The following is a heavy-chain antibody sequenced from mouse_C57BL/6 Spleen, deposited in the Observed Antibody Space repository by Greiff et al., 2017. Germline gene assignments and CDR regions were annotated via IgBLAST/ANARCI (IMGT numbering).Heavy chain of an antibody. CDR3: ARVYDYDGMDY. J-gene: IGHJ4*01. D-gene: IGHD2-3*01. V-gene: IGHV1-69*01. CDR1: GYTFTSYW. Sequence: VQLQQPGAELVMPGASVKLSCKASGYTFTSYWMHWVKQRPGQGLEWIGEIDPSDSYTNYNQKFKGKSTLTVDKSSSTAYMQLSSLTSEDSAVYYCARVYDYDGMDYWGQGTSVTVSS. CDR2: IDPSDSYT.